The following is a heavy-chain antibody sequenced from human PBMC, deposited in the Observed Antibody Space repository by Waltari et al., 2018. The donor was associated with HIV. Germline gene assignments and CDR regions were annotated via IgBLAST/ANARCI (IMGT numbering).Heavy chain of an antibody. J-gene: IGHJ5*02. V-gene: IGHV3-53*01. CDR1: NSRISAKH. D-gene: IGHD3-22*01. Sequence: AESGGRLIQPGGSLGLSCPSSNSRISAKHVTWPRQAPGGSLEWVAVIYPDDTTHYADSVSGRFTISRAKSRTRVLLLMNSLFVDDTATYFCATGVRYYGPWGQGTRVTVSS. CDR3: ATGVRYYGP. CDR2: IYPDDTT.